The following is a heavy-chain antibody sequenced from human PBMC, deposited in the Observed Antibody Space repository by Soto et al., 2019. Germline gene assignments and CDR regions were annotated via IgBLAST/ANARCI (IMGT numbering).Heavy chain of an antibody. CDR1: GFTFSSYI. V-gene: IGHV3-21*01. CDR2: ITTSSGSK. CDR3: ERSSTSGDV. Sequence: EGSLRRSCAASGFTFSSYIMNWVRQAPGKGLDWVSSITTSSGSKYYADSVRARFTISRYNSKNSLYLEINSLRADHTAAYYCERSSTSGDVWGQGSPVIVSS. J-gene: IGHJ6*02. D-gene: IGHD2-2*01.